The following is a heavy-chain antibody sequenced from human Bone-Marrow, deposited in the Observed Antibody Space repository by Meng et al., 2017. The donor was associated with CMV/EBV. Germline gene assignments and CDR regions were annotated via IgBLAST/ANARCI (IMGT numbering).Heavy chain of an antibody. CDR1: GFTFSDYY. Sequence: GESLKISCAASGFTFSDYYMSWIRQAPGKGLEWVSYISSSGSTIYYADSVKGRFTISRDNAKNSLYLQMNSLRAEDTAVYYCARGIGRLQQPLTPWGQGTLVTVSS. CDR3: ARGIGRLQQPLTP. CDR2: ISSSGSTI. D-gene: IGHD4-11*01. V-gene: IGHV3-11*01. J-gene: IGHJ5*02.